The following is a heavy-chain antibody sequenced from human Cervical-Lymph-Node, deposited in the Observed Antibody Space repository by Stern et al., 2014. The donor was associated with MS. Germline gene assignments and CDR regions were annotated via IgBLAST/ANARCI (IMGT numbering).Heavy chain of an antibody. D-gene: IGHD2-15*01. J-gene: IGHJ4*02. CDR2: ISTRGSTI. V-gene: IGHV3-11*01. CDR3: AGAATIIAGDY. Sequence: DQLVESGGGLVKPGGSLRLSCAASGFTFSDYYMSWIRQAPGKGLEWLSYISTRGSTIYYADSVKGRFTISRDNAKNSLYLQVNTLRAEDTAVYYCAGAATIIAGDYWGQGTQVTVSS. CDR1: GFTFSDYY.